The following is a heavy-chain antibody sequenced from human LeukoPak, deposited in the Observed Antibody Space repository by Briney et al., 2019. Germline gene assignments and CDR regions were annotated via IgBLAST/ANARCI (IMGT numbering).Heavy chain of an antibody. CDR2: IYSGGST. V-gene: IGHV3-53*01. D-gene: IGHD2-2*01. CDR1: GFTVSSNY. Sequence: GGSLRLSCAASGFTVSSNYMSWVRQAPGKGLEWVSVIYSGGSTYYADSVKGRFTISRDNSKNTLYLQMNRLRAEDTAVYYCARDGRYCSSTSCPYRDYRGQGTLVTVSS. J-gene: IGHJ4*02. CDR3: ARDGRYCSSTSCPYRDY.